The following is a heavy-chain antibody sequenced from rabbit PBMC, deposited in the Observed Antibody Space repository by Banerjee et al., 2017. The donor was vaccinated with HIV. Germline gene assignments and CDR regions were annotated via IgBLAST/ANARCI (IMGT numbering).Heavy chain of an antibody. CDR3: ARGDGAYAGYDGL. D-gene: IGHD7-1*01. V-gene: IGHV1S7*01. CDR1: GFIFSSYS. Sequence: QLEESGGDLVKPGGTLTLTCKASGFIFSSYSMSWVRQAPGKGLEWIGYIDPVFGSTYYASWVNGRFTISSHNAQNTLYLQLNSLTAADTATYFCARGDGAYAGYDGLWGPGTLVTVS. J-gene: IGHJ4*01. CDR2: IDPVFGST.